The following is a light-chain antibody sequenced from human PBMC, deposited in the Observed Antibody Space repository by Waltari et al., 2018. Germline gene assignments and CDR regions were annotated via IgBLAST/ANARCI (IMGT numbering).Light chain of an antibody. CDR3: TSHTSSYTYV. CDR1: SSDVGGYDF. CDR2: DVS. Sequence: QSALTQPASVSASPGQSITISCTGTSSDVGGYDFVSWYQQHPGKAPKLMIYDVSYRPSGVSDRFFGSKSGNTASLTISGLQAADEAYYYCTSHTSSYTYVFGTGTKVTVL. V-gene: IGLV2-14*03. J-gene: IGLJ1*01.